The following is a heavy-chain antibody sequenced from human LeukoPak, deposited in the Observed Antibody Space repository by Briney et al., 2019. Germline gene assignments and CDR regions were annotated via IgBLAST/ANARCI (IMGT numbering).Heavy chain of an antibody. D-gene: IGHD5-24*01. Sequence: PGGSLRLSCAASGFTFSSYSMNWVRQAPGKGLEWVSSISSSSSYIYYADSVKGRFTISRDNAKNSLYLQMNSLRAEDTAVYYCATLLGLHYNYYYMDVWGKGTTVTVSS. CDR2: ISSSSSYI. V-gene: IGHV3-21*01. CDR1: GFTFSSYS. CDR3: ATLLGLHYNYYYMDV. J-gene: IGHJ6*03.